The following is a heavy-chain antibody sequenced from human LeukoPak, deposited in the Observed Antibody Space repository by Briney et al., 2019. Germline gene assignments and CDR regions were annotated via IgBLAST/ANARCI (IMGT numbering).Heavy chain of an antibody. Sequence: PGGSLRLSCAASGFTFSSYSMNWVRQAPGKGLEWVSSISSSSSYIYYADSVKGRFTISRDNAKNSLYLQMNSLRAEDTAVYYCARDPHTHDSSGYYLGTDYWGQGTLVTVSS. CDR3: ARDPHTHDSSGYYLGTDY. D-gene: IGHD3-22*01. V-gene: IGHV3-21*01. CDR2: ISSSSSYI. CDR1: GFTFSSYS. J-gene: IGHJ4*02.